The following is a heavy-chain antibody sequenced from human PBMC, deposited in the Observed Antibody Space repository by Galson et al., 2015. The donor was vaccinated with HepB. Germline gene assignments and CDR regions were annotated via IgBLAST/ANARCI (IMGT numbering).Heavy chain of an antibody. CDR1: GFAFRSSW. CDR2: ISTDGSST. D-gene: IGHD1-1*01. CDR3: TKEGQYDNSPDY. J-gene: IGHJ4*02. Sequence: SLRLSCAASGFAFRSSWMHWVRQAPGKGLVWVSRISTDGSSTKYADPVKGRFTISRDNAKNTLYLQMNSLRAEDTAVYYCTKEGQYDNSPDYWGQGTLVTVSS. V-gene: IGHV3-74*01.